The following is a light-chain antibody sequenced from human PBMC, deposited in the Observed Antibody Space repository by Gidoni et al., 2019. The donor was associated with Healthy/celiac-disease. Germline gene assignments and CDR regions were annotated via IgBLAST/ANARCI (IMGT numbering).Light chain of an antibody. CDR3: QVWDSSSDPYV. Sequence: SYVLTQPTSVAVAPGKPAMITCGGNNIGSKSVHWYQQKPGQAPVLVVYDDSDRPSGIPERFSGSNSGNTATLTISRVEAGDEADYYCQVWDSSSDPYVFGTGTKVTVL. CDR2: DDS. CDR1: NIGSKS. V-gene: IGLV3-21*03. J-gene: IGLJ1*01.